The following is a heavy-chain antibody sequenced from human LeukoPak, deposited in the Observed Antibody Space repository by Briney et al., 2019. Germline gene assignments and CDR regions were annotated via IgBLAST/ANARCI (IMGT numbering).Heavy chain of an antibody. J-gene: IGHJ4*02. CDR3: ARAEIAAAGPRDY. V-gene: IGHV3-30-3*01. Sequence: PGGSLRLSCAASGFTFSNCNMNWVRQAPGKGLEWVAVISYDGSNKYYADSVRGRFTISRDNSKNTLYLQMNSLRAEDTAVYYCARAEIAAAGPRDYWGQGTLVTVSS. CDR2: ISYDGSNK. D-gene: IGHD6-13*01. CDR1: GFTFSNCN.